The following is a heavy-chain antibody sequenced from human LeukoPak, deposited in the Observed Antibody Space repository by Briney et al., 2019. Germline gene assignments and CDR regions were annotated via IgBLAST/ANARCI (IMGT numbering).Heavy chain of an antibody. J-gene: IGHJ4*02. CDR2: IGTAGDT. V-gene: IGHV3-13*01. CDR1: GFTFSSYD. D-gene: IGHD6-13*01. CDR3: ARASRSAAADFDY. Sequence: GGSLRLSCAASGFTFSSYDMHWVRQATGKGLEWVSGIGTAGDTYHLGSVKGRFTISRENAKNSLYLQMNSLRARDTAVYYCARASRSAAADFDYWGQGTLVTVSS.